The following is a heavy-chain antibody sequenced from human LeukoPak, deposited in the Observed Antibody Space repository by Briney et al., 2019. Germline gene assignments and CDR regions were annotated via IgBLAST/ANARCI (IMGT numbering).Heavy chain of an antibody. D-gene: IGHD4-17*01. J-gene: IGHJ5*02. V-gene: IGHV3-72*01. CDR3: TRANYGEPDR. CDR1: GFTFSDHY. Sequence: PGGSLRLSCVASGFTFSDHYMDWVRQAPGKGLEWVGRSGYKGKSISTDYAASVTGRFSISRDDSKNSLYLQMNSLRTEDTAMYYCTRANYGEPDRWGQGTLVTVSS. CDR2: SGYKGKSIST.